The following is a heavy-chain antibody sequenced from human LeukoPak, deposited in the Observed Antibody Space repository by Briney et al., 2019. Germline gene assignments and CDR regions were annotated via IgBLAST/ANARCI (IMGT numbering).Heavy chain of an antibody. CDR2: IWYDGSNK. CDR1: GFTFSSYG. CDR3: ARDGLSVSSWYRNWFDP. D-gene: IGHD6-13*01. Sequence: PGGSLRLSCAASGFTFSSYGMHWVRQAPGKGLEWVAVIWYDGSNKYYADSVKGRFTISRDNSKNTLYLQMNSLRAEDTAVYYCARDGLSVSSWYRNWFDPWGQGTLVTVSS. V-gene: IGHV3-33*01. J-gene: IGHJ5*02.